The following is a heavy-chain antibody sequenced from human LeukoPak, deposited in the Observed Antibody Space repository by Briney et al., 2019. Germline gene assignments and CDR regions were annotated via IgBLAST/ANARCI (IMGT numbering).Heavy chain of an antibody. D-gene: IGHD3-22*01. CDR3: ASDSSGYFSF. J-gene: IGHJ4*02. CDR1: GFTVSSNY. V-gene: IGHV3-74*01. Sequence: PGGSLRLSCAASGFTVSSNYMSWVRPAPGEGLVWVSRIKSDGRSTNYADSVKGRFTIFRDNAKNTLYLQLNSLRAEDTAVYYCASDSSGYFSFWGQGTLVTVSS. CDR2: IKSDGRST.